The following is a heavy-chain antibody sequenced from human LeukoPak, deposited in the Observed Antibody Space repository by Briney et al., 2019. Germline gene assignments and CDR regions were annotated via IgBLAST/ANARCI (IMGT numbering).Heavy chain of an antibody. D-gene: IGHD3-9*01. CDR1: GYTFTGYY. CDR3: ALLPLRYFDWLSESPAFDI. Sequence: ASVKVSCKASGYTFTGYYMHWVRLAPGQGLEWMGWINPTSGGTNYAQKFQGRVTMTRDTSISTAYMELSRLRSDDTAVYYCALLPLRYFDWLSESPAFDIWGQGTMVTVSS. V-gene: IGHV1-2*02. J-gene: IGHJ3*02. CDR2: INPTSGGT.